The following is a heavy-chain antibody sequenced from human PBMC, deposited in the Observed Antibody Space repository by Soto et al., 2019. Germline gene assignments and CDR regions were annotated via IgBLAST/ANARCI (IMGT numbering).Heavy chain of an antibody. D-gene: IGHD6-13*01. V-gene: IGHV4-4*07. CDR1: GGSISSYY. Sequence: QVQLQESGPGLVKPSETLSLTCTVSGGSISSYYWSCIRQPARKGLEWIGRIYTSGSTNYNPSLKSRVTMSVDTSKNQFSLKLSSVTAADTAVYYCARDFPYSSSWYAGFDYWGQGTLVTVSS. J-gene: IGHJ4*02. CDR3: ARDFPYSSSWYAGFDY. CDR2: IYTSGST.